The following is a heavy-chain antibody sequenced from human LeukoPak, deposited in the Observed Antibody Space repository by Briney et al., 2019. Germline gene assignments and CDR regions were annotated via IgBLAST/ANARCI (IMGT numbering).Heavy chain of an antibody. Sequence: GGSLRLSCAASGFTFSSYGMHWVRQAPGKGLEWVAFIRYDGSNKYYADSVKGRFTISRDNTKNTLYLQMNSLRAEDTAVYYCAKDIGYIWNVGFDPWGQGTLVTVSS. CDR1: GFTFSSYG. V-gene: IGHV3-30*02. D-gene: IGHD1-20*01. CDR2: IRYDGSNK. CDR3: AKDIGYIWNVGFDP. J-gene: IGHJ5*02.